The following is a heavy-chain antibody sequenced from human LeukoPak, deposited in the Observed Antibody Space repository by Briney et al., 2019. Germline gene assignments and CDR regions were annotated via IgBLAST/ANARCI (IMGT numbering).Heavy chain of an antibody. D-gene: IGHD3-9*01. CDR2: ISAYNGNT. CDR3: ARVLTGYYNPYYYYYGIDV. V-gene: IGHV1-18*04. J-gene: IGHJ6*04. Sequence: ASVKVSCKASGYTFTSYGISWVRQAPGQGLEWMGWISAYNGNTNYAQKLQGRVTMTTDTSTSTAYMELRSLRSDDTAVYYCARVLTGYYNPYYYYYGIDVWGKGTTVTVSS. CDR1: GYTFTSYG.